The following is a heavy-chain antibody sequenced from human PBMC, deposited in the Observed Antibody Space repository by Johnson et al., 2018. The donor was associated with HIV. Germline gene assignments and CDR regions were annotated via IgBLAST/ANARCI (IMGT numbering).Heavy chain of an antibody. CDR2: ISGSGNSI. D-gene: IGHD3-22*01. Sequence: VQLVESGGGVVQPGRSLRLSCAASGFTFSSYAMHWVRQAPGRGLEWVSYISGSGNSIYYADSVKGRFTISRDNAKNSLYLQMNSLRAEDTAVYYCARDGQDRDDAFDIWGQGTMVTVSS. V-gene: IGHV3-48*04. CDR3: ARDGQDRDDAFDI. J-gene: IGHJ3*02. CDR1: GFTFSSYA.